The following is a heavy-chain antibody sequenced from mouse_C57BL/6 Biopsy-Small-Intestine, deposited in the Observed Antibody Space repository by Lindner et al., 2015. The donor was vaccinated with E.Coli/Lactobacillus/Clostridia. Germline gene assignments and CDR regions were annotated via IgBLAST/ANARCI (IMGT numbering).Heavy chain of an antibody. V-gene: IGHV7-3*01. CDR3: ARYTPSYYGSLAY. Sequence: VQLQESEGGLVQPGGSLSLSCAASGFTFTDYYMSWVRQPPGMALEWLGFIRNKGNGYTIEYSASVKGRFTISRDNSQSILYLQMNALRAEDSATYYCARYTPSYYGSLAYWGQGTLVTVSA. CDR1: GFTFTDYY. CDR2: IRNKGNGYTI. J-gene: IGHJ3*01. D-gene: IGHD1-1*01.